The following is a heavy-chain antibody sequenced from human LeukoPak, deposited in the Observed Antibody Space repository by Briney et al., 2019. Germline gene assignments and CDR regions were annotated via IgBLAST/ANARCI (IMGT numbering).Heavy chain of an antibody. Sequence: SETLSLTCAVYGGSFSGYYWSWIRQPPGKGLEWIGEINHSGSNNYNPSLKSRVTISVDTSKNQFSLKLSSVTAADTAVYYCARHSPCYGSGLGYWGQGTLVTVSS. CDR2: INHSGSN. V-gene: IGHV4-34*01. J-gene: IGHJ4*02. CDR3: ARHSPCYGSGLGY. D-gene: IGHD3-10*01. CDR1: GGSFSGYY.